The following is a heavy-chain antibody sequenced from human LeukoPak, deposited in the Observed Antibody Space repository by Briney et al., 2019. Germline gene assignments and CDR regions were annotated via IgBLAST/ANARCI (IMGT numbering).Heavy chain of an antibody. Sequence: GGSLRLSCAASGFTFSTYWMTWVRQAPGKGLEWVASIKQDGSEKYYVDSVKGRFIISRDNANSSLYLQMNNLRGDDRAVYYCATEPRYGRALRPISCDPWGHGALVTVSS. CDR1: GFTFSTYW. V-gene: IGHV3-7*01. CDR2: IKQDGSEK. CDR3: ATEPRYGRALRPISCDP. J-gene: IGHJ5*02. D-gene: IGHD2-15*01.